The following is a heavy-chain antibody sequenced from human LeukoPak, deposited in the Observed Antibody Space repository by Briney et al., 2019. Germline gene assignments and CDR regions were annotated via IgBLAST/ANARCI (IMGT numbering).Heavy chain of an antibody. J-gene: IGHJ6*02. CDR3: ASPGVGAGRYYYYGMDV. CDR2: MNPNSGNT. Sequence: GASVKVSCKASGYTFTSYDINWVRQATGQGLEWMGWMNPNSGNTSYAQKFQGRVTMTRNTSISTAYMELSSLRSEDTAVYYCASPGVGAGRYYYYGMDVWGQGTTVTVSS. D-gene: IGHD1-26*01. CDR1: GYTFTSYD. V-gene: IGHV1-8*01.